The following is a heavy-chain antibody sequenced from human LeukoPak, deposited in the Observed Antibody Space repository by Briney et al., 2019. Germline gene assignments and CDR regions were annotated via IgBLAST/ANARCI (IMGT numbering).Heavy chain of an antibody. Sequence: GGSLRLSCAASGFTFSSYDMSWVRQAPGKGLEWVSAISDSGGSTYYADSVKGRFTVSRDNSKNTLYLQMNSLRADDTAVYYCAKERNWGFFDYWGQGTLVTVSS. CDR2: ISDSGGST. CDR1: GFTFSSYD. V-gene: IGHV3-23*01. D-gene: IGHD7-27*01. CDR3: AKERNWGFFDY. J-gene: IGHJ4*02.